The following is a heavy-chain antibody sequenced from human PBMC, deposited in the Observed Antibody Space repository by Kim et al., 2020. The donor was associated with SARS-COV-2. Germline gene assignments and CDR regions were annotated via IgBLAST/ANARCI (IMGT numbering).Heavy chain of an antibody. V-gene: IGHV3-49*03. CDR3: TRASHDYGDYGTVGRFDP. J-gene: IGHJ5*02. CDR1: GFTFGDYA. D-gene: IGHD4-17*01. Sequence: GGSLRLSCTASGFTFGDYAMSWFRQAPGKGLEWVGFIRSKAYGGTTEYAASVKGRFTISRDDSKSIAYLQMNSLKTEDTAVYYCTRASHDYGDYGTVGRFDPWGQGTLVTVSS. CDR2: IRSKAYGGTT.